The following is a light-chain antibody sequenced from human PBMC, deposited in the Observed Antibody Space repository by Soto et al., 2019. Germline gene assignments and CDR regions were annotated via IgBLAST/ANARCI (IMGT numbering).Light chain of an antibody. J-gene: IGKJ2*01. CDR2: AAS. CDR3: QQTNIFPYT. Sequence: DVQMTQSPSSVSASVGDRVTITCRASQGVSRWLGWYQRKPGRAPRLLIYAASSLQSGVPPRFRGSGSETEFTLTISGLQPEDFATDYCQQTNIFPYTFGQGTQLEIK. V-gene: IGKV1-12*01. CDR1: QGVSRW.